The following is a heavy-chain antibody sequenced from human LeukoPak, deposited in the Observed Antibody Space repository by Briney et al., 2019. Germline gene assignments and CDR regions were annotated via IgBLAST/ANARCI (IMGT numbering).Heavy chain of an antibody. CDR2: INGSGDKT. V-gene: IGHV3-23*01. CDR3: AKDWSYFDY. Sequence: GGSLRLSCAASGFTLSNYAMNWVRQAPGKGLEWVSSINGSGDKTYYADSVKGRFTISRDNSKNTLYLQMNSLRAEDTAVYYCAKDWSYFDYWGQGTLVTVSS. CDR1: GFTLSNYA. J-gene: IGHJ4*02.